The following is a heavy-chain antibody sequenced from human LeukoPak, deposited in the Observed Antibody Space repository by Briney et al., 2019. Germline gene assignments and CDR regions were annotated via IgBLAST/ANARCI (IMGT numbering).Heavy chain of an antibody. CDR3: AKDGKNYFDY. CDR2: ISWDGGST. Sequence: GGSLRLSCAASGFIFDDYTMHWVRQAPGKGLEWVSLISWDGGSTYYADSAKGRFTISRDNSKNSLSLQMNSLRPEDTALYYCAKDGKNYFDYWGQGTLVTVSS. V-gene: IGHV3-43*01. CDR1: GFIFDDYT. J-gene: IGHJ4*02.